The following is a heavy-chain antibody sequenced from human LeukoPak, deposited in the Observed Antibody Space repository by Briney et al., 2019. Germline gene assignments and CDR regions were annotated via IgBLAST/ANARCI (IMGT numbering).Heavy chain of an antibody. CDR3: AKEGTTYYYDSSGRYPLDY. CDR1: GFTFSDSA. V-gene: IGHV3-30*18. CDR2: ISYDGSNK. D-gene: IGHD3-22*01. J-gene: IGHJ4*02. Sequence: GGSLRLSCAASGFTFSDSALHWVRQAPGKGLEWVAVISYDGSNKYYADSVKGRFTISRDNSKNTLYLQMNSLRAEDTAVYYCAKEGTTYYYDSSGRYPLDYWGQGTLVTVSS.